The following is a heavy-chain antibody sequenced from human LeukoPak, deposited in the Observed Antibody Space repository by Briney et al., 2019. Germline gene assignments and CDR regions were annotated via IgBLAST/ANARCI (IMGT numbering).Heavy chain of an antibody. V-gene: IGHV4-4*07. Sequence: PSETLSLTCTVSGGSITGYYWSWIRQPAGKGLEWIGRIYSSGSTNYNPSLKSRVTMSVDTSKKQFSLKLSSVTAADTAVYYCARVTGRAFDIWGQGTMVTVSS. CDR3: ARVTGRAFDI. CDR1: GGSITGYY. J-gene: IGHJ3*02. CDR2: IYSSGST.